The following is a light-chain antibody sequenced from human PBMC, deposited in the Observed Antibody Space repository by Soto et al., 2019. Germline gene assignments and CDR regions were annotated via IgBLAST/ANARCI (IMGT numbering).Light chain of an antibody. J-gene: IGLJ1*01. CDR1: SSNIGSNY. CDR2: RNN. CDR3: AAWDDSLSSV. Sequence: SVLTQPPSASGTPGQRVTISCSGSSSNIGSNYVYWYQQLPGTAPKLLIYRNNQRPSGVPDRFSGSKSGTSASLAISGLRSEDEADYYCAAWDDSLSSVFGTGTKLTVL. V-gene: IGLV1-47*01.